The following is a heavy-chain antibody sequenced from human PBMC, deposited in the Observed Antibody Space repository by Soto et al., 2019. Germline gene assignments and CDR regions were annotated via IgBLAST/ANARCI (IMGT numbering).Heavy chain of an antibody. CDR2: IWYDGSNK. V-gene: IGHV3-33*01. J-gene: IGHJ4*02. CDR1: GFTFSSYG. D-gene: IGHD2-15*01. Sequence: QVQLVESGGGVVQPGSSLRLSCAASGFTFSSYGMNWVRQAPGKGLEWVAVIWYDGSNKYYADSVKGRFTISRDNSNNTLYLHMNSLRDEDTAVYYCAIDMGLGVVAAPIDYWGQGTLVTVSS. CDR3: AIDMGLGVVAAPIDY.